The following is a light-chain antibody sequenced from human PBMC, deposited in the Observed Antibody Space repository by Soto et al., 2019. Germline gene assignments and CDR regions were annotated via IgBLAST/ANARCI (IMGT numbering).Light chain of an antibody. J-gene: IGLJ1*01. CDR3: SSYTSSSIDYV. Sequence: QSALTQPASVSGSPGQSITISCTGTSSDVGGYNYVSWYQQHPGKAPKRMIYEVSNRPSGVSNRFSGSKSGNTASLTISGLQAEYEADYYCSSYTSSSIDYVFGTGTKVTVL. V-gene: IGLV2-14*01. CDR1: SSDVGGYNY. CDR2: EVS.